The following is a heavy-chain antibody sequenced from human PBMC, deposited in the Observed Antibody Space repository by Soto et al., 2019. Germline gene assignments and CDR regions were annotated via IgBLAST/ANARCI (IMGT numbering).Heavy chain of an antibody. Sequence: ASVKVSCKASGYTFTSYGISWVRQAPGQGLEWMGWISAYNGNTNYAQKLQGRVTMTTDTSTSTAYVELRSLKSDDTAVYYCARAQAQWLLDYWGQGTLVTVSS. V-gene: IGHV1-18*01. CDR2: ISAYNGNT. CDR3: ARAQAQWLLDY. D-gene: IGHD6-19*01. J-gene: IGHJ4*02. CDR1: GYTFTSYG.